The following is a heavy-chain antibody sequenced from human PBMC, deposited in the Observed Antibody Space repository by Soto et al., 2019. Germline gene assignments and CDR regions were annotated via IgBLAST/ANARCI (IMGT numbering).Heavy chain of an antibody. J-gene: IGHJ6*03. D-gene: IGHD3-9*01. CDR1: GFTFSSYA. CDR2: ISGSGGST. V-gene: IGHV3-23*01. CDR3: ASQRPLRYIEWLPREYSMDV. Sequence: GGSLRLSCAASGFTFSSYAMSWVRQGPGKGLEWGSAISGSGGSTYYAGSVKGRFNISRDNSNTTLYLQMNSMRAEDTAVYYCASQRPLRYIEWLPREYSMDVWGKGTTVTVSS.